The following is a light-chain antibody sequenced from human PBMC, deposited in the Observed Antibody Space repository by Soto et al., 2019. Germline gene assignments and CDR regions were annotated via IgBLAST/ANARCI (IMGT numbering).Light chain of an antibody. CDR2: DNN. J-gene: IGLJ2*01. V-gene: IGLV1-51*01. Sequence: QSVLTQPPSVSAAPGQKGTISCSGSRSNIGNNYVSWYQQLPGTAPKLLTYDNNKRPSGIPDRFSGTKSVKTATLGITGLQTGEEADYYYIKRDSSLSVVVLGGLT. CDR3: IKRDSSLSVVV. CDR1: RSNIGNNY.